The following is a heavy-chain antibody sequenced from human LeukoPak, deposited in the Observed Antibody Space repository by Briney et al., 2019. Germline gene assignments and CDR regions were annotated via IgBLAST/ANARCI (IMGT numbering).Heavy chain of an antibody. D-gene: IGHD7-27*01. V-gene: IGHV4-30-4*01. CDR3: ARAGLTGRYNWFDP. CDR2: IYYSGST. CDR1: GGSISSGDYY. Sequence: SETLSLTCTVSGGSISSGDYYWSWIRQPPGKGLEWIGYIYYSGSTYYNPSLKSRVTISVDTSKNQFSLKLSSVTAADTAVYYCARAGLTGRYNWFDPWGQGTLVTVSS. J-gene: IGHJ5*02.